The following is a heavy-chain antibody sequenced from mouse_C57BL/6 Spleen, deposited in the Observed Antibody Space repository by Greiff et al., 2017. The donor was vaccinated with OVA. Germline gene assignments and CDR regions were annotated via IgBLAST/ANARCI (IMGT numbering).Heavy chain of an antibody. CDR1: GYAFTNYL. CDR2: INPGSGGT. J-gene: IGHJ3*01. CDR3: ARGGDYSNVLFAY. V-gene: IGHV1-54*01. Sequence: QVHVKQSGAELVRPGTSVKVSCKASGYAFTNYLIEWVKQRPGQGLEWIGVINPGSGGTNYNEKFKGKATLTADKSSSTAYMQLSSLTSEDSAVYFCARGGDYSNVLFAYWGQGTLVTVSA. D-gene: IGHD2-5*01.